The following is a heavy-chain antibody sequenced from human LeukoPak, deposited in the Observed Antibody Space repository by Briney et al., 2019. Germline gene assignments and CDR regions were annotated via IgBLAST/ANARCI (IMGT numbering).Heavy chain of an antibody. CDR2: FDPEDGET. CDR3: ARDLGPYYYGSGSDY. V-gene: IGHV1-24*01. CDR1: GYTLTELS. Sequence: GASVKVSCKVSGYTLTELSMHWVRQAPGKGLEWMGGFDPEDGETIYAQKLQGRVTMTTDTSTSTAYMELRSLRSDDTAVYYCARDLGPYYYGSGSDYWGQGTLVTVSS. D-gene: IGHD3-10*01. J-gene: IGHJ4*02.